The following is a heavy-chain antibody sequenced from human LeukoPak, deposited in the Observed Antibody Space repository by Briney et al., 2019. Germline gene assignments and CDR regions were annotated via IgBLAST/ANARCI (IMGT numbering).Heavy chain of an antibody. CDR3: AREKGSIAVAGTWFDP. CDR2: INPITGDT. J-gene: IGHJ5*02. D-gene: IGHD6-19*01. Sequence: ASVKVSCKASGYTFSGHYMHWVRQAPGQGLEWLGWINPITGDTKYAQKFQGSVTMTRDTSISTVYMELSSVTAADTAVYYCAREKGSIAVAGTWFDPWGQGTLVTVSS. V-gene: IGHV1-2*02. CDR1: GYTFSGHY.